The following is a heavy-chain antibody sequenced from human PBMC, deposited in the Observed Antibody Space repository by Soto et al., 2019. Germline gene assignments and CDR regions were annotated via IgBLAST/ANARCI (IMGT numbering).Heavy chain of an antibody. Sequence: EEQLVESGGGLVQPGGSLRLSCAASGFTLSTYWMHWVRQVPGKGLVWVSHINPDGTSTNYADSVKGRFTISRDNAKNTLFLQMNSLGAEDTAVYFCARDHPGPQACDVWGQGTMVTVSS. CDR2: INPDGTST. J-gene: IGHJ3*01. CDR1: GFTLSTYW. V-gene: IGHV3-74*01. CDR3: ARDHPGPQACDV.